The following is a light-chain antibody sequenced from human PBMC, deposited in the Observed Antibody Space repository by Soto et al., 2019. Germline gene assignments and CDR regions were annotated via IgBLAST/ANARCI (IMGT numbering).Light chain of an antibody. V-gene: IGKV3-20*01. J-gene: IGKJ2*01. CDR3: QQYGRSPPYT. CDR1: QSVSSSY. CDR2: GAS. Sequence: EIVLTQSPGTLSLSPGERATLSCRASQSVSSSYLAWYQQKPGQAPRLLIYGASSRATGIPGRFSGSGSGTDFTLTISRLEPEDFAVYYCQQYGRSPPYTFGQGTKLEIK.